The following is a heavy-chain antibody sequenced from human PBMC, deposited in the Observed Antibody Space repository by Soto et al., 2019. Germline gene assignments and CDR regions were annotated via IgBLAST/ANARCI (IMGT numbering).Heavy chain of an antibody. CDR3: ARAKWFGELLSSLDY. J-gene: IGHJ4*02. CDR1: GGTFSSYA. CDR2: IIPIFGTA. D-gene: IGHD3-10*01. V-gene: IGHV1-69*01. Sequence: QVQLVQSGAEVKKPGSSVKVSCKASGGTFSSYAISWVRQAPGQGLEWMGGIIPIFGTANYAQKFQGRVTITADEATSTAYMELSSLRAEATAVYYCARAKWFGELLSSLDYWGQGTLVTVSS.